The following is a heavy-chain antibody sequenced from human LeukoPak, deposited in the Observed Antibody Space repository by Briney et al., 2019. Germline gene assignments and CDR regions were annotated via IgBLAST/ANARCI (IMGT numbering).Heavy chain of an antibody. J-gene: IGHJ4*02. CDR3: AGQHSDYDFYLEY. CDR1: GFTVRSNY. CDR2: VYSDGRT. D-gene: IGHD5-12*01. Sequence: PGGSLRLSCVGSGFTVRSNYMNWVRQAPGKGLEGVSVVYSDGRTYYADSVKGRFTVSSDSSKNTLYLQMISLRAEDTAVYYCAGQHSDYDFYLEYWGQGTLVTVSS. V-gene: IGHV3-66*04.